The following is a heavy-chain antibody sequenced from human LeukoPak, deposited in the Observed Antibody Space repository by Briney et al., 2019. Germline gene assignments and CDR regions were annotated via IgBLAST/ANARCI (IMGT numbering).Heavy chain of an antibody. Sequence: GGSLRLSCAASGFAFNSYGMHWVRQAPGKGLEWVAFIRSDGSNKYYADSVKSRFTISRDNSKTTLYMQMNSLRAEDTAVYYCAKAGSGYDFDYWGQGTLVTVSS. CDR1: GFAFNSYG. J-gene: IGHJ4*02. V-gene: IGHV3-30*02. CDR3: AKAGSGYDFDY. D-gene: IGHD3-22*01. CDR2: IRSDGSNK.